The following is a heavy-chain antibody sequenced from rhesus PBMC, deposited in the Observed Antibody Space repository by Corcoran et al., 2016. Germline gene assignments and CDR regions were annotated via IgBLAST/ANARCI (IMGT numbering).Heavy chain of an antibody. D-gene: IGHD2-39*01. CDR1: GGSVSSHY. J-gene: IGHJ5-2*02. CDR3: ATLVGVPGSLDV. Sequence: QVQLQESGPGLVKPSETLSLTCAVSGGSVSSHYWSCIRHSPGQGLGWFGRISGSGGGDDYNPSRKSRVTLSTETSKNQFSRRLTSGTAADTALYFCATLVGVPGSLDVWGRGVLVTVSS. CDR2: ISGSGGGD. V-gene: IGHV4-173*01.